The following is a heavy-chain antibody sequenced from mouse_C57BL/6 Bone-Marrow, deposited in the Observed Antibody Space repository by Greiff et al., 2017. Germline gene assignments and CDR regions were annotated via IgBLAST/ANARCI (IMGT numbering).Heavy chain of an antibody. CDR1: GYTFTDYY. Sequence: VQLQQSGPELVKPGASVKISCKASGYTFTDYYMNWVKQSPGKSLAWIGDINPNNGGTSYNQKFKGKATLTVDKSSSTAYMELRSLTSEDSAVYYCASGPANWDVDYAMDYWGQGTSVTVSS. V-gene: IGHV1-26*01. J-gene: IGHJ4*01. CDR2: INPNNGGT. D-gene: IGHD4-1*01. CDR3: ASGPANWDVDYAMDY.